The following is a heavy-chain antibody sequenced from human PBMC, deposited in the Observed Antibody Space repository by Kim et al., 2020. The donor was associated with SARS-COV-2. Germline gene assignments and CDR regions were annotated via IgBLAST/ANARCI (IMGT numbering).Heavy chain of an antibody. D-gene: IGHD5-12*01. J-gene: IGHJ4*02. CDR2: INHSGST. CDR1: GGSFSGYY. CDR3: ARGRNIVATIGGPMSI. Sequence: SETLSLTCAVYGGSFSGYYWSWIRQPPGKGLEWIGEINHSGSTNYNPSLKSRVTISVDTSKNQFSLKLSSVTAADTAVYYCARGRNIVATIGGPMSIWGQGTLVTVSS. V-gene: IGHV4-34*01.